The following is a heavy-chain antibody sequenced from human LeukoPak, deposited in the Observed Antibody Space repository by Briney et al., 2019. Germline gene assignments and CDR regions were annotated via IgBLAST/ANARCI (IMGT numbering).Heavy chain of an antibody. D-gene: IGHD1-26*01. Sequence: GGSLRLSCAASGLTFSSYAMSWVRRAPGRGLEWVSTISGSGRNTDYADSVKGRFTISRDNSKNTFYLQMDSLRAEDTALYYCAKDHSGTWDYFDYWGQGTLVTVSS. CDR2: ISGSGRNT. CDR3: AKDHSGTWDYFDY. CDR1: GLTFSSYA. V-gene: IGHV3-23*01. J-gene: IGHJ4*02.